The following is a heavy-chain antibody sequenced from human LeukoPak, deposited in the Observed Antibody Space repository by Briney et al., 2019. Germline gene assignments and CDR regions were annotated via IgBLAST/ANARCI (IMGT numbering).Heavy chain of an antibody. Sequence: GGSLRLSCTASGFTFGDYAMSWFRQAPGKGLEWVGFIRSRAYGRTTEYAASVKGRFTISRADSKSIAYLQMNSLKTEDTAVYYRTRLPGATGRGQFWFEPCGQGKLVTVSS. CDR2: IRSRAYGRTT. CDR3: TRLPGATGRGQFWFEP. J-gene: IGHJ5*02. D-gene: IGHD6-25*01. V-gene: IGHV3-49*03. CDR1: GFTFGDYA.